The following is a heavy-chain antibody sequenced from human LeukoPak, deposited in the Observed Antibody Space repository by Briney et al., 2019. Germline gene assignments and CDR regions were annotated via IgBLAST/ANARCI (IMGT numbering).Heavy chain of an antibody. J-gene: IGHJ4*02. CDR1: VGSISSSYW. CDR3: TREGYSRFDY. CDR2: IYHTGNT. Sequence: PSGTLSLTCAVSVGSISSSYWWTWVRQAPGKGLEWIAEIYHTGNTNYNPSLKSRVTISQDKSKNQFSLKLTSVTAADTAVYFCTREGYSRFDYWGRGTLVTVSS. V-gene: IGHV4-4*02. D-gene: IGHD3-22*01.